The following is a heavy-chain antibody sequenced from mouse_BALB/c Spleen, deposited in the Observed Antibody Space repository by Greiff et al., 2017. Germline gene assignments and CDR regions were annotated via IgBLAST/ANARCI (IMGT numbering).Heavy chain of an antibody. CDR1: GFTFSSYT. J-gene: IGHJ4*01. CDR2: ISNGGGST. V-gene: IGHV5-12-2*01. Sequence: EVQLVESGGGLVQPGGSLKLSCAASGFTFSSYTMSWVRQTPEKRLEWVAYISNGGGSTYYPDTVKGRFTISRDNAKNTLYLQMSSLKSEDTAMYYCARQGYDYDVGAMDYWGQGTSVTVSS. D-gene: IGHD2-4*01. CDR3: ARQGYDYDVGAMDY.